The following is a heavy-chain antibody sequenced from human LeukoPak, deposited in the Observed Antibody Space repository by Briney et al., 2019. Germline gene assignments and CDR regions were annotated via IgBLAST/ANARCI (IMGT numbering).Heavy chain of an antibody. CDR3: AKDIQQQLVLPFDY. CDR2: ISTSSSYI. Sequence: GGSLRLSCAASGFTFSSNNMNWVRQAPGKGLEWVSSISTSSSYIYFADSVKGRFTISRDNAKNSLYLQMNSLRAEDTALYYCAKDIQQQLVLPFDYWGQGTLVTVSS. J-gene: IGHJ4*02. CDR1: GFTFSSNN. D-gene: IGHD6-13*01. V-gene: IGHV3-21*04.